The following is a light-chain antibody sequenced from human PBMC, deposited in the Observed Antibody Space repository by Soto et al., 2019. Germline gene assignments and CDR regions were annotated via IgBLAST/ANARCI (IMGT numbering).Light chain of an antibody. J-gene: IGLJ2*01. CDR1: SGSIASNS. CDR3: QSYDTSTVV. Sequence: NFMLTQPHSVSESPGKTVTISCTRSSGSIASNSVQWYQQRPGSAPTTVIYEDNQRPSGVPDRFSGSTDGSSNSASLTISGLQTEDEAAYYCQSYDTSTVVFGGGTKLTVL. V-gene: IGLV6-57*04. CDR2: EDN.